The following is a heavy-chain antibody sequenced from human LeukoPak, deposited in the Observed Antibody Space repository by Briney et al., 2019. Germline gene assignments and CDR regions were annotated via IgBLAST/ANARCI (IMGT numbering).Heavy chain of an antibody. CDR3: ARDPNDYGHTFDY. Sequence: ASVKVSCKASGYTFTGYYMHWVRQAPGQGLERMGIINPSGGSTSYAQKFQGRVTMTRDTSTSTVYMELSSLRSEDTAVYYCARDPNDYGHTFDYWGQGTLVTVSS. D-gene: IGHD4-17*01. CDR1: GYTFTGYY. J-gene: IGHJ4*02. V-gene: IGHV1-46*01. CDR2: INPSGGST.